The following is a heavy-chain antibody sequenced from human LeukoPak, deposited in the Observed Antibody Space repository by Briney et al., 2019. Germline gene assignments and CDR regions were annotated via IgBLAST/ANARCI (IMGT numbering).Heavy chain of an antibody. D-gene: IGHD4-11*01. CDR3: ARGQGTVTTH. CDR2: INHSGSA. J-gene: IGHJ4*02. CDR1: GGSFSGYY. V-gene: IGHV4-34*01. Sequence: SETLSLTCAVYGGSFSGYYWTWIRQPPGKGLEWIGEINHSGSASYNPSLMSRVTISLDTSKNHFSLNLSSVTAADTAVYYCARGQGTVTTHWGQGTLVTVSS.